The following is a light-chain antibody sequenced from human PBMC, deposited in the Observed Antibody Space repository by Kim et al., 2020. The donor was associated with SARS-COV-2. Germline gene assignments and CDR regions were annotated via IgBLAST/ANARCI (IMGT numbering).Light chain of an antibody. CDR2: DVS. CDR3: TSTSTLDWV. Sequence: QSALTQPASVSGSPGQSITISCTGTSSDVGGYNFVSWYQQHPGKAPKLMIYDVSNRPSGVSDRFSGSKSGNTASLTISGLQAEDEADYYCTSTSTLDWVFGGGTQLTVL. J-gene: IGLJ3*02. CDR1: SSDVGGYNF. V-gene: IGLV2-14*03.